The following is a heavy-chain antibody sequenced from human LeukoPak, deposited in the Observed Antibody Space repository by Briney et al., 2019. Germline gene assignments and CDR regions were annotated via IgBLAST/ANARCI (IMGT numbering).Heavy chain of an antibody. CDR3: ATDRATQYFDY. CDR2: IWYDGSNK. D-gene: IGHD2-15*01. V-gene: IGHV3-33*08. J-gene: IGHJ4*02. Sequence: GRSLRLSCAASGFTFSSYAMHWVRQAPGKGLEWVAFIWYDGSNKYYADSVKGRFTISRDNSRNTLFLQMNSLRVEDTAVYYCATDRATQYFDYWGQGTLVSVPS. CDR1: GFTFSSYA.